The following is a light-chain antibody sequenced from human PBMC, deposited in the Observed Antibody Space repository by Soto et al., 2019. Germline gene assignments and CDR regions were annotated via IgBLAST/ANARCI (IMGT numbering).Light chain of an antibody. CDR2: GAS. V-gene: IGKV3D-20*02. CDR1: QSVSSSN. Sequence: PGTTATLSCRASQSVSSSNFAWYQQKPAQAPRLLIYGASRRAPGIPERFSGSGSGTDFTLTISRLEPEDFAVYYCQQRSNWPTITFGQGTKVDIK. J-gene: IGKJ1*01. CDR3: QQRSNWPTIT.